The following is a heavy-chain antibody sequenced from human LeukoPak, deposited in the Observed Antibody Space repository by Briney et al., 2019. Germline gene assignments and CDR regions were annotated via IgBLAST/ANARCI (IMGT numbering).Heavy chain of an antibody. CDR2: IGGSGDNT. CDR1: GFTFSSYA. CDR3: AKGSYYDSSGSFYFDY. Sequence: GGSLRLSCAASGFTFSSYAMSWVRQAPGKGLEWVSGIGGSGDNTYYADSVEGRFTISRDNSKNTLYVQVNSLGTEDTAAYYCAKGSYYDSSGSFYFDYWGQGTLVTVSS. D-gene: IGHD3-22*01. J-gene: IGHJ4*02. V-gene: IGHV3-23*01.